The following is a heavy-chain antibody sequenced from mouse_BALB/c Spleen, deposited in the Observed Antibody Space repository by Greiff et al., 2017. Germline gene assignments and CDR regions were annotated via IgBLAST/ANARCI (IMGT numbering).Heavy chain of an antibody. CDR2: ISYDGSN. CDR1: GYSITSGYY. CDR3: ARYGNDY. Sequence: EVQLQQSGPGLVKPSQSLSLTCSVTGYSITSGYYWNWIRQFPGNKLEWMGYISYDGSNNYNPSLKNRISITRDTSKNQFFLKLNSVTTEDTATYYCARYGNDYWGQGTTLTVSS. D-gene: IGHD2-1*01. J-gene: IGHJ2*01. V-gene: IGHV3-6*02.